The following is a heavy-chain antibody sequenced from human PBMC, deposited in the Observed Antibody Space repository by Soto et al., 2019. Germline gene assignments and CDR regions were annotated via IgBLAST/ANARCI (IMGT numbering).Heavy chain of an antibody. Sequence: GESLKISCKGSGYSFTSYWIGWVRQMPGKGLEWMGIIYPGDSDTRYSPSFQGQVTISADKSISTAYLQWSSLKASDTAMYYRARLPRLYSSGWYAVDYWGQGTLVTVSS. CDR1: GYSFTSYW. V-gene: IGHV5-51*01. J-gene: IGHJ4*02. CDR2: IYPGDSDT. D-gene: IGHD6-19*01. CDR3: ARLPRLYSSGWYAVDY.